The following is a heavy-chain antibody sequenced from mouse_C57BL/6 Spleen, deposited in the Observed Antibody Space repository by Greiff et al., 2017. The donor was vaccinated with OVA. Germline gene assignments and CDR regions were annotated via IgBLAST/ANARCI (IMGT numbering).Heavy chain of an antibody. Sequence: QVQLQQPGAELVKPGASVKVSCKASGYTFTSYWMHWVKQRPGQGLEWIGRIHPSDSDTNYNQKFKGKATLTVDKSSSTAYMQLSSLTSEDAAVDDYASVDGYYDYFDDWGQGTTLTVSS. CDR3: ASVDGYYDYFDD. CDR1: GYTFTSYW. J-gene: IGHJ2*01. D-gene: IGHD2-3*01. V-gene: IGHV1-74*01. CDR2: IHPSDSDT.